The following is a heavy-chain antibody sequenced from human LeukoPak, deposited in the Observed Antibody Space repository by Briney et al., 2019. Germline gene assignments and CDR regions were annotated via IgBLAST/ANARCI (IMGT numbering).Heavy chain of an antibody. D-gene: IGHD3-10*01. CDR1: GFTFSNYA. CDR2: LSGTGATT. J-gene: IGHJ5*02. CDR3: AKGGPNYYGSGNLIDR. V-gene: IGHV3-23*01. Sequence: PGGSLRLSCAASGFTFSNYAMNWVRQAPGKGLEWVSGLSGTGATTYYADSVKGRFTISRDNSKNTLYLQLNSLRDDDTAVYYCAKGGPNYYGSGNLIDRWGQGTLVTVSS.